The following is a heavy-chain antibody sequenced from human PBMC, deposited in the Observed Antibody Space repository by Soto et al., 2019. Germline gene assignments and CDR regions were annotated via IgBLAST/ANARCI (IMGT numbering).Heavy chain of an antibody. CDR3: SMDRPDIAIGWPV. CDR2: IVVGTGNT. D-gene: IGHD2-15*01. Sequence: QMQLVQSGPEVKKPGTSVKVSCKASGFDFGSFGIQWLRQSHGQGFEWIGWIVVGTGNTNYAPNFQGRVTITRDMSTNTAYMDLTNLRSDDTAVYFCSMDRPDIAIGWPVWGQGTTVVVSS. CDR1: GFDFGSFG. V-gene: IGHV1-58*02. J-gene: IGHJ6*02.